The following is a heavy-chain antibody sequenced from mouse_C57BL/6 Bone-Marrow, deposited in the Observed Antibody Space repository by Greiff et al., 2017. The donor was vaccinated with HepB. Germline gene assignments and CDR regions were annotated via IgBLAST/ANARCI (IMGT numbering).Heavy chain of an antibody. V-gene: IGHV5-17*01. Sequence: EVQRVESGGGLVKPGGSLKLSCAASGFTFSDYGMHWVRQAPEKGLEWVAYISSGSSTIYYADTVKGRFTISRDNAKNTLFLQMTSLRSEDTAMYYCARYSNYGGYYAMDYWGQGTSVTVSS. CDR2: ISSGSSTI. J-gene: IGHJ4*01. D-gene: IGHD2-5*01. CDR1: GFTFSDYG. CDR3: ARYSNYGGYYAMDY.